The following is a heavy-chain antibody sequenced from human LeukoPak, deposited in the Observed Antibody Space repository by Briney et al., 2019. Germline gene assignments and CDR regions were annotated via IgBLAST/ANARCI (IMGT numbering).Heavy chain of an antibody. CDR2: ISHDASNK. CDR1: GFTFSSYA. CDR3: AKVYSPLLWFGEEDFNAFDM. D-gene: IGHD3-10*01. J-gene: IGHJ3*02. Sequence: GGPLRLSCAASGFTFSSYAIHWVRQAPGKGLEWVAVISHDASNKYYADSVKGRFTISRDNSKNTLYLQMNSLRAEDTAVYYCAKVYSPLLWFGEEDFNAFDMWGQGTMVTVSS. V-gene: IGHV3-30*04.